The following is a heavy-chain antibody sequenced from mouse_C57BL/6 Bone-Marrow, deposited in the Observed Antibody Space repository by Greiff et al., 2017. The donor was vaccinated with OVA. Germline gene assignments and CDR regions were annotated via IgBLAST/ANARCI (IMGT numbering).Heavy chain of an antibody. J-gene: IGHJ1*03. Sequence: QVQLQPSGAELVRPGTSVQMSCKASGYTFTNYWIGWAKQRPGHGLEWIGDIYPGGGYTNYNEKFKGQATLPADKYSSTAYMQFSSLTSEDSAIYYCARESPYYYGSRGWYFDVWGTGTTVTVSS. CDR1: GYTFTNYW. CDR3: ARESPYYYGSRGWYFDV. V-gene: IGHV1-63*01. D-gene: IGHD1-1*01. CDR2: IYPGGGYT.